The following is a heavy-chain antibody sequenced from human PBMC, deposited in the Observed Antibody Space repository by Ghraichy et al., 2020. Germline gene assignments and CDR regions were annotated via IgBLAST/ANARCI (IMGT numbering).Heavy chain of an antibody. Sequence: VAVISYDGSNKYYSDSVKGRFTISRDNSKNTLYLQMNSLRAEDTAVYYCAKDKLGPDFDWLLYSYMDVWGQGTTVSVSS. CDR2: ISYDGSNK. D-gene: IGHD3-9*01. J-gene: IGHJ6*02. V-gene: IGHV3-30*18. CDR3: AKDKLGPDFDWLLYSYMDV.